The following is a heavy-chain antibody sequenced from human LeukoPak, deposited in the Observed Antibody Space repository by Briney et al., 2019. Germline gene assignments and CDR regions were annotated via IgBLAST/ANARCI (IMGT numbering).Heavy chain of an antibody. V-gene: IGHV4-59*11. J-gene: IGHJ4*02. Sequence: SETLSLTCTVSGGSISSHYWSWIRQPPGKGLEWIGYIYYSGSTNYNPSLKSRVTISVDTSKNQFSLKLSSVTAAGTAVYYCARGALPYYDYHYFDYWGQGTLVTVSS. CDR3: ARGALPYYDYHYFDY. D-gene: IGHD3-22*01. CDR2: IYYSGST. CDR1: GGSISSHY.